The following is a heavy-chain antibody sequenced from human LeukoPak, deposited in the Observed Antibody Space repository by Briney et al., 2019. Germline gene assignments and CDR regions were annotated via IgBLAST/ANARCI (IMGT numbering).Heavy chain of an antibody. CDR1: GFTFSGYW. CDR3: ARDAYDDASES. CDR2: LRPDGSDK. V-gene: IGHV3-7*01. D-gene: IGHD3-3*01. Sequence: GGSLRLSCAASGFTFSGYWMTWVRQAPGKGLEWVANLRPDGSDKYYADSVKGRFTISRDNAKNSLYPQMNGLRADDTAIYYRARDAYDDASESWGQGTLVTVSS. J-gene: IGHJ5*02.